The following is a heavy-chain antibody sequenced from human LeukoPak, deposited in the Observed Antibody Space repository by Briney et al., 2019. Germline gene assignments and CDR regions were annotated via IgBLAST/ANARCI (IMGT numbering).Heavy chain of an antibody. D-gene: IGHD5-18*01. CDR1: GESFSGYY. CDR2: INHSGST. CDR3: ARHLGDTANIYYYYMDF. J-gene: IGHJ6*03. V-gene: IGHV4-34*01. Sequence: SETLSLTCAVYGESFSGYYWSWIRQSPGKGLEWIGDINHSGSTNYNPSLKSRVTISVDTSKNQFSLKLRSVTAADTAVYYCARHLGDTANIYYYYMDFWGKGTTVTVSS.